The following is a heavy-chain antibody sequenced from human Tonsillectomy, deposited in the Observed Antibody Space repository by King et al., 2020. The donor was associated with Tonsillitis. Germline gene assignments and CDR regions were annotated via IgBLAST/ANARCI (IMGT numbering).Heavy chain of an antibody. V-gene: IGHV1-18*04. J-gene: IGHJ4*02. CDR1: GYTFTNYA. CDR3: ARDFYDEDY. Sequence: QLVQSGGEVKKPGASVKISCKASGYTFTNYAISCVRQAPGQGLEWMGWISTYYGNTNYAHNLQRRVTMTTDTSTSTVYMDLRSLNSDDTAMYYCARDFYDEDYWGQGTLVTVSS. CDR2: ISTYYGNT. D-gene: IGHD5/OR15-5a*01.